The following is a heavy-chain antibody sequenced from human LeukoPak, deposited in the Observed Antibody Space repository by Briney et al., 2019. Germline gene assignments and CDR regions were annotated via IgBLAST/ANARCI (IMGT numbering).Heavy chain of an antibody. V-gene: IGHV4-39*01. CDR3: ARQDYGGNSGENY. D-gene: IGHD4-23*01. CDR2: IYYSGST. Sequence: PSETLSLTCTVSGGSISSSSYYWGWIHQPPGKGLEWIGSIYYSGSTYYNPSLKSRVTISVDTSKNQFSLKLSSVTAADTAVYYCARQDYGGNSGENYWGQGTLVTVSS. J-gene: IGHJ4*02. CDR1: GGSISSSSYY.